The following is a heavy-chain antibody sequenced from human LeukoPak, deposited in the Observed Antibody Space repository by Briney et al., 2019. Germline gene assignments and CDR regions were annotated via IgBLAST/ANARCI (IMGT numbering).Heavy chain of an antibody. CDR3: AKGKYNWNQYYFDY. CDR2: ISGSFGAT. V-gene: IGHV3-23*01. Sequence: GGSLRLSCAASGFTFSSCAMNWVRQTPGKGLEWVSGISGSFGATYYADSVKGRFTISRDNSKNTMFPQMNSMRAEDTAVYFCAKGKYNWNQYYFDYWGQGTLVTVSS. D-gene: IGHD1-20*01. J-gene: IGHJ4*02. CDR1: GFTFSSCA.